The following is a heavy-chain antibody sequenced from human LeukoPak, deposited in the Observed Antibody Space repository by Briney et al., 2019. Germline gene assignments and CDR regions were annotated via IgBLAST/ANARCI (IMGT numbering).Heavy chain of an antibody. V-gene: IGHV3-48*01. D-gene: IGHD2-15*01. CDR1: GFTFSSYS. CDR2: ISSSSSTI. Sequence: GGSLRLSCAASGFTFSSYSMNWVRQAPGKGLEWVSYISSSSSTIYYADSVKGRFTISRDNAKNSLYLQMSSLRAEDTAVYYCARDGYCSGGSCYFYCYGMDVWGQGTTVTVSS. CDR3: ARDGYCSGGSCYFYCYGMDV. J-gene: IGHJ6*02.